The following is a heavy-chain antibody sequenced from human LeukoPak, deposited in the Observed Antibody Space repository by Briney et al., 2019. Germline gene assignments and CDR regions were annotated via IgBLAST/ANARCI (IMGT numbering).Heavy chain of an antibody. D-gene: IGHD3-16*01. CDR2: IKQDGSEK. V-gene: IGHV3-7*01. CDR1: GFTVSSNY. J-gene: IGHJ4*02. Sequence: GGSLRLSCAASGFTVSSNYMSWVRQAPGKGLEWVANIKQDGSEKYYVDSVKGRFTTSRDNAKNSLYLQMNSLRAEDTAVYYCAKGWGYYFDYWGQGTLVTVSS. CDR3: AKGWGYYFDY.